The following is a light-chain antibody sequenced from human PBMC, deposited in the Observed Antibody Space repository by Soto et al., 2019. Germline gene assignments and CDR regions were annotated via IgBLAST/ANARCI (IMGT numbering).Light chain of an antibody. V-gene: IGLV2-11*01. CDR1: SSDVGTYQY. CDR3: CSYAGTYTWV. Sequence: QSALTQPRSVSGSPGQSVTISCTGTSSDVGTYQYVSWYQHHPGKAPKFMIYDVNKRPSGVPDRFSGSKSGNTASLTISGLQAEDEADYYCCSYAGTYTWVFGGGTKLTVL. CDR2: DVN. J-gene: IGLJ3*02.